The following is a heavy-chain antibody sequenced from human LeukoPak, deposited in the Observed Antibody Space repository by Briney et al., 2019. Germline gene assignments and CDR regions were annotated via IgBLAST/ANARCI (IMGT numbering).Heavy chain of an antibody. D-gene: IGHD3-22*01. CDR1: GYTFTSYG. V-gene: IGHV1-69*13. Sequence: AASVKVSCKASGYTFTSYGISWVRQAPGQGLEWMGGIIPIFGTANYAQKFQGRVTITADESTSTAYMELSSLRSEDTAVYYCAQISGYYDSSGYYRYYYYGMDVWGQGTTVTVSS. CDR2: IIPIFGTA. CDR3: AQISGYYDSSGYYRYYYYGMDV. J-gene: IGHJ6*02.